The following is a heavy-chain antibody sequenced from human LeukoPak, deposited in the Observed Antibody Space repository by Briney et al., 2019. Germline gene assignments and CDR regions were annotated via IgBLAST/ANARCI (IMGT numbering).Heavy chain of an antibody. Sequence: PGRSLRLSCTASGFTLSSYATHWVRQAPGKGLEWVSVIYLDGSKIYYAGSVKGRFTLSRDNSKNTLYLQMNSLIAEDTAVYYCVRDDSGSVIRGVLHYWGQGALVTVSS. CDR2: IYLDGSKI. J-gene: IGHJ4*02. CDR1: GFTLSSYA. V-gene: IGHV3-33*01. D-gene: IGHD3-10*01. CDR3: VRDDSGSVIRGVLHY.